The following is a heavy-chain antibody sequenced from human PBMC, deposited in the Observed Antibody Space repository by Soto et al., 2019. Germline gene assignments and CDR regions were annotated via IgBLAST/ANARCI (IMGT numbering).Heavy chain of an antibody. CDR3: ARDGDEYFDY. J-gene: IGHJ4*02. D-gene: IGHD4-17*01. V-gene: IGHV1-3*01. Sequence: QVQLVQSGAEMKKPGASVNLSCKAFGYSLTNYAMHWVRQAPGHSLEWMGWIASVSGSTDYSQKFQGRVTITRDTSAGTVYMELNNLRSEDTAGYYCARDGDEYFDYWGQGTRVTVSP. CDR2: IASVSGST. CDR1: GYSLTNYA.